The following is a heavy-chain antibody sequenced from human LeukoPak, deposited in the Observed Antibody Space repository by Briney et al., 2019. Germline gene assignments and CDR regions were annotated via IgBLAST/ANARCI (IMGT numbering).Heavy chain of an antibody. J-gene: IGHJ3*02. CDR3: ASHLTKRGAFDI. V-gene: IGHV4-59*01. CDR2: IYYSGST. D-gene: IGHD1-1*01. CDR1: GGSISSYY. Sequence: PSETLSLTCTVSGGSISSYYWSWIRQPPGKGLEWIGYIYYSGSTNYNPSLKSRVTISVDTSKNQFSLKLSSVTAADTAVYYCASHLTKRGAFDIWGQGTTVTVSS.